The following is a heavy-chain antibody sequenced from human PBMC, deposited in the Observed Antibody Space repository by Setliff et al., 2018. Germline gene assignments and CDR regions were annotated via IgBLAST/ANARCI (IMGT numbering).Heavy chain of an antibody. J-gene: IGHJ4*02. V-gene: IGHV4-59*08. CDR2: IYSSGST. D-gene: IGHD3-22*01. Sequence: SETLSLTCTVSGGSISSYYWNWIRQPPWGGLEWIGYIYSSGSTNYNPSLKSRVPMSVDTSKNQFSLKLSSVTATDTAVYYCARGSYYDTSGYSPDYFDYWGQGTLVNVSS. CDR1: GGSISSYY. CDR3: ARGSYYDTSGYSPDYFDY.